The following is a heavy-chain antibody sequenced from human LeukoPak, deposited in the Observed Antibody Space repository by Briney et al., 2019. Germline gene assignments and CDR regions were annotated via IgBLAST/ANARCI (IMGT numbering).Heavy chain of an antibody. V-gene: IGHV3-64D*06. D-gene: IGHD2-2*01. CDR2: ISSNGGST. CDR1: GFTFSSYA. CDR3: VKVSSRKVVVPAAIGYYCGMDV. Sequence: GGSLRLSCSASGFTFSSYAMHWVRQAPGKGLEYVSAISSNGGSTYYADSVKGRFTISRDNSKNTLYLQMSSLRAEDTAVYYCVKVSSRKVVVPAAIGYYCGMDVWGKGTTVTVSS. J-gene: IGHJ6*04.